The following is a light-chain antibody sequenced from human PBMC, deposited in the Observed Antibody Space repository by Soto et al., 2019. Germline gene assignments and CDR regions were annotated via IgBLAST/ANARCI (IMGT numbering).Light chain of an antibody. CDR1: ALTKQH. CDR2: KDS. Sequence: SYELTQPPSVSVSPGQTARITCSGDALTKQHAYWYQQKPGQAPVMVIYKDSERPSGIPERFSGSSSGTKVTLTISGVQAEDEAYYYCQSADRSGTYPVFGGGTQLTVL. V-gene: IGLV3-25*03. J-gene: IGLJ7*01. CDR3: QSADRSGTYPV.